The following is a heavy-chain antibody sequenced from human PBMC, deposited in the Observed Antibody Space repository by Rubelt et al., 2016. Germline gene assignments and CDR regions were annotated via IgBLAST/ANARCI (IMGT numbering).Heavy chain of an antibody. D-gene: IGHD5-12*01. J-gene: IGHJ4*02. CDR1: GGSVNSRNW. CDR2: IYYSGGST. Sequence: QVQLQESGPGLVRPSGTLSLTCAVSGGSVNSRNWWSWVRQPPGKGLEWIGEIYYSGGSTNYNPSLKSRLTISVDTSNNQFSLKVNSVTAADTAVYYCARRRNSGYDFDYWGQGTLVTVSS. V-gene: IGHV4-4*02. CDR3: ARRRNSGYDFDY.